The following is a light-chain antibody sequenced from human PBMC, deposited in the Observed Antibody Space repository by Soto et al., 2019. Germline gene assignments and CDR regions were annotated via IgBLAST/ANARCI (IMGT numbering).Light chain of an antibody. CDR3: SSYTTRRTYV. J-gene: IGLJ1*01. Sequence: QSALTQPASVSGSPGQSITISCTGTSSDIGVYNYVSWYQQHPGKAPQLMIYEVSNRPSGVSNRFSGSKSGNTASLTISGLQADDEADYHCSSYTTRRTYVFGTGTKVTVL. CDR1: SSDIGVYNY. V-gene: IGLV2-14*01. CDR2: EVS.